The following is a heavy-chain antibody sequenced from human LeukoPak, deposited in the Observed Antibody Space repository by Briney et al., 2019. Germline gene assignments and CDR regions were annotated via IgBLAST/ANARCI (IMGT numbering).Heavy chain of an antibody. J-gene: IGHJ6*03. CDR3: AKTVTRDGYYYYYMDV. V-gene: IGHV3-30*04. CDR2: ISYDGDNK. Sequence: PGGSLRLSCVASGFTLSSYAMHWVRQAPGEGLECVAVISYDGDNKYYADSVKGRFTISRDNSKNTLYLQMNSLRAEDTAVYYCAKTVTRDGYYYYYMDVWGKGTTVTISS. CDR1: GFTLSSYA. D-gene: IGHD4-17*01.